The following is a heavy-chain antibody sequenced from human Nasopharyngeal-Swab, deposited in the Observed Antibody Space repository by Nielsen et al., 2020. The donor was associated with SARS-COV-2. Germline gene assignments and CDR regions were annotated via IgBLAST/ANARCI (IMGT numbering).Heavy chain of an antibody. V-gene: IGHV4-59*01. CDR1: GGSISSYY. CDR2: IYYSGST. J-gene: IGHJ6*02. Sequence: GSLRLSCTVSGGSISSYYWSWIRQPPGKGLEWIGYIYYSGSTNYNPSLKSRVTISVDTSKNQFSLKLSSVTAADTAVYYCARDRRYDFWSGALPTYYYYGMDVWGQGTTVTVSS. CDR3: ARDRRYDFWSGALPTYYYYGMDV. D-gene: IGHD3-3*01.